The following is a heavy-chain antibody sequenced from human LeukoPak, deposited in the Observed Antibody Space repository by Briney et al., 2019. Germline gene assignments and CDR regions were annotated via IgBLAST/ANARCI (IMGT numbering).Heavy chain of an antibody. CDR1: GFTFSSYG. Sequence: GSLRLSCAASGFTFSSYGMHWVRQAPGKGLEWVAVISYDGSNKYYADSVKGRFTISRDNSKNTLYLQMNSLRAEDTAVYYCAKELGATTHFDYWGQGTLVTVSS. J-gene: IGHJ4*02. CDR3: AKELGATTHFDY. D-gene: IGHD1-26*01. CDR2: ISYDGSNK. V-gene: IGHV3-30*18.